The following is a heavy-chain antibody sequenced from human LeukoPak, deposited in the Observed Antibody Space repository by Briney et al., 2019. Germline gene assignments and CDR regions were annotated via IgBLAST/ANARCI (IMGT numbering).Heavy chain of an antibody. CDR3: AKAFRDYDSSSYSAFDI. J-gene: IGHJ3*02. V-gene: IGHV3-23*01. CDR2: ITCRT. D-gene: IGHD6-13*01. Sequence: GGPLRLSYAASGFTFSSYAMSWVRQAPGKALEGVSTITCRTYYADSVKGRFTVSRDNSKNILYLQMSSLRADDTAVYYCAKAFRDYDSSSYSAFDIWGQGTMVTVSS. CDR1: GFTFSSYA.